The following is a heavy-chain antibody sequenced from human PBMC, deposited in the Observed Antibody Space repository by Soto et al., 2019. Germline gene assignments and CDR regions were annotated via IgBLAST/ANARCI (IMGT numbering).Heavy chain of an antibody. Sequence: GGSLRLSCAASGFTFSSYAMSWVRQAPGKGLEWVSAISGSGGSTYYADSVKGRFTISRDNSKNTLYLQMNSLRAEDTAVYYCAKDLSIVVVPAAQACWGQGTLVTVSS. CDR1: GFTFSSYA. D-gene: IGHD2-2*01. J-gene: IGHJ4*02. CDR2: ISGSGGST. V-gene: IGHV3-23*01. CDR3: AKDLSIVVVPAAQAC.